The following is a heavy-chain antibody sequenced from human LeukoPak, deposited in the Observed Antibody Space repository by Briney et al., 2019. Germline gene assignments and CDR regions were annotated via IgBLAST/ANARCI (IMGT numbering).Heavy chain of an antibody. CDR2: IGFDGSYN. J-gene: IGHJ3*02. D-gene: IGHD2-21*01. CDR1: GFSFSSYG. V-gene: IGHV3-30*02. CDR3: LDI. Sequence: SGGSLRLSCTASGFSFSSYGMVWVRQAPGKALGWLTFIGFDGSYNNYGDSVKGRFTVSRDNYCAKDKTRIVVVVPGSRMKSDALDIWGQGTMVTVSS.